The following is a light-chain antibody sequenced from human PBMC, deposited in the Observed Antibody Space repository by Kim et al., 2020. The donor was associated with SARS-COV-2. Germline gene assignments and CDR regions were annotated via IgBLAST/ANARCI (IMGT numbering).Light chain of an antibody. CDR1: SSNIGSNY. J-gene: IGLJ3*02. CDR3: AAWDDSLGGWV. Sequence: GQRVTISCSGSSSNIGSNYVYWYQQLPGTAPKLLIYRNNQRPSGVPDRFSGSKSGTSASLAISGLRSEDEADYYCAAWDDSLGGWVFGGGTKLTVL. CDR2: RNN. V-gene: IGLV1-47*01.